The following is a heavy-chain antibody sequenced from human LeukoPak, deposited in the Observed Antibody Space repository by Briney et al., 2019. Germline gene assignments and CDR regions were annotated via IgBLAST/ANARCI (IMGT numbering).Heavy chain of an antibody. Sequence: GGPLRLSCGASGFMFRSYWMSWVRQAPGKGLEWVANIKEDGSEKHHVDSVKGRFTISRDNAKNSLYLQMNSLRAEDTAVYYCARVRPAISYWGQGTLVTVSS. CDR3: ARVRPAISY. D-gene: IGHD3-3*02. J-gene: IGHJ4*02. CDR1: GFMFRSYW. CDR2: IKEDGSEK. V-gene: IGHV3-7*01.